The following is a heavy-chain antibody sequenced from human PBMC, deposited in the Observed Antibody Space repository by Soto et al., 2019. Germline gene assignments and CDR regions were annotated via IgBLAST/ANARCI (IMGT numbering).Heavy chain of an antibody. D-gene: IGHD2-2*01. Sequence: QVQLVQSGAEVKKPGSSVKVSCKTSGGTFNTYPFSWVRQAPGQGLEWMGTIIPILNLATYAQEFQGRVTITADKSTSTAYMELSSLESEDTAIYYCARGQRGVVVAPAALPSPSDYWGQGTLVTVSS. V-gene: IGHV1-69*02. CDR3: ARGQRGVVVAPAALPSPSDY. CDR1: GGTFNTYP. CDR2: IIPILNLA. J-gene: IGHJ4*02.